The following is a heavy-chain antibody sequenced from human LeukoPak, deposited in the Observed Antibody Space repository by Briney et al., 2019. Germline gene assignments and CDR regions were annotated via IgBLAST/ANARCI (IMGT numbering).Heavy chain of an antibody. CDR3: ARDPRDYDSSGSFDY. D-gene: IGHD3-22*01. V-gene: IGHV4-61*02. Sequence: PSETLSLTCTVSGGSISSGGYYWSWIRQPAGKGLEWIGCIYTSGSTNYNPSLKSRVTISVDTSKNQFSLKLSSVTAADTAVYYCARDPRDYDSSGSFDYWGQGTLVTVSS. CDR1: GGSISSGGYY. J-gene: IGHJ4*02. CDR2: IYTSGST.